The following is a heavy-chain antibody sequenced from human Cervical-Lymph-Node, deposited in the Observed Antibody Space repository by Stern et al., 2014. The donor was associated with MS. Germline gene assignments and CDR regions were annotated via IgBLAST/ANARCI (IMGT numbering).Heavy chain of an antibody. D-gene: IGHD1-20*01. J-gene: IGHJ4*02. CDR2: VHYSGKT. Sequence: MQLVESGPGLLKPSETLSLTCSASGVSVTSSSYYWSWVRQSPGKGLEWIGHVHYSGKTSYNPSLKSRVSISVDTSKNHFSLRLDSVTAADTAVYYCVRDGLTGSDYWGQGTLVAVSS. CDR3: VRDGLTGSDY. V-gene: IGHV4-61*03. CDR1: GVSVTSSSYY.